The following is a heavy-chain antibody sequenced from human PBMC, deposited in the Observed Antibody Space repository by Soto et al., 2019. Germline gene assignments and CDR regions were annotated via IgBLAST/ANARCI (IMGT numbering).Heavy chain of an antibody. D-gene: IGHD6-13*01. Sequence: QVELVESGGGVVQPGRSLRLSCAASGFTFRSYGMHWVRQAPGKGLEWVAVTSFYGSKKYYADSVKGRFTISRDNSNNTLYLEMNSLRPEDTAVYYCAKGGHSSSWFDYWGQGTLVTVSS. J-gene: IGHJ4*02. V-gene: IGHV3-30*18. CDR2: TSFYGSKK. CDR3: AKGGHSSSWFDY. CDR1: GFTFRSYG.